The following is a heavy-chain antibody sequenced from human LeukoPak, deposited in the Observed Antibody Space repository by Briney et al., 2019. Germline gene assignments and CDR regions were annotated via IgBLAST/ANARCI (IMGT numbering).Heavy chain of an antibody. Sequence: GESLKISCNGSGYXFTSYWICWVRQMPGKGLECMGIIYPGDSDTRYSPSFQGQVTISADKSISTAYLQWSSLKASNTAMYYCARLLRDYFDYWGQGTLVTVSS. J-gene: IGHJ4*01. CDR1: GYXFTSYW. CDR2: IYPGDSDT. D-gene: IGHD2-15*01. CDR3: ARLLRDYFDY. V-gene: IGHV5-51*01.